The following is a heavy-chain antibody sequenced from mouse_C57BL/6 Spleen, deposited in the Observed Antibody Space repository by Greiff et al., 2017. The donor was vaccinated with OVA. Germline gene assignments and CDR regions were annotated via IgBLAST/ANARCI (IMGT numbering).Heavy chain of an antibody. CDR1: GYAFSSYW. J-gene: IGHJ2*01. CDR2: IYPGDGDT. CDR3: ARYIPTSYYFDY. V-gene: IGHV1-80*01. Sequence: VQLQQSGAELVKPGASVKISCKASGYAFSSYWMNWVKQRPGKGLEWIGQIYPGDGDTNYNGKFKGKATLTADKSSSTAYMQLSSLTSEDSAVYFCARYIPTSYYFDYWGQGTTITVSS. D-gene: IGHD1-3*01.